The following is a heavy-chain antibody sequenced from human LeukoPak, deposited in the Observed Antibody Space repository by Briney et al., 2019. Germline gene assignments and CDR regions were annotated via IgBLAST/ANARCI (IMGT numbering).Heavy chain of an antibody. CDR3: ARAAAPKSNWFDP. CDR1: GFAFSSYS. J-gene: IGHJ5*02. D-gene: IGHD6-13*01. Sequence: PGGSLRLSCAASGFAFSSYSMNWVRQAPGKGLEWVSSISSSSSYIYYADSVKGRFTISRDNAKNSLYLQMNSLRAEDTAVYYCARAAAPKSNWFDPWGQGTLVTVSS. CDR2: ISSSSSYI. V-gene: IGHV3-21*01.